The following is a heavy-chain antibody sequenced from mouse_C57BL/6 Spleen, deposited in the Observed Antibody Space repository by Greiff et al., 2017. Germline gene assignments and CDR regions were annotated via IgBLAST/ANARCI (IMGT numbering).Heavy chain of an antibody. CDR1: GYTFTDYY. CDR2: INPNNGGT. V-gene: IGHV1-26*01. D-gene: IGHD3-1*01. Sequence: EVQLQQSGPELVKPGASVKISCKASGYTFTDYYMNWVKQSHGKSLEWIGDINPNNGGTSYNQKFKGKATLTVDKSSSTAYMELRSLTSEDSAVYYCAPSGHLGGDAMDYWGQGTSVTVSS. CDR3: APSGHLGGDAMDY. J-gene: IGHJ4*01.